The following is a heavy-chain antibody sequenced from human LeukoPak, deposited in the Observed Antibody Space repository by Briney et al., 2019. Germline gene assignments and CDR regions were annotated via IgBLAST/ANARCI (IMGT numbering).Heavy chain of an antibody. CDR1: GFTFSNAR. J-gene: IGHJ4*02. D-gene: IGHD6-19*01. CDR2: INGEGTSI. Sequence: GGSLRLSCAASGFTFSNARMSWVRQAPGKGLEWVANINGEGTSIHYVDSVKGRFTISRDNTKNSVFLQMNSLRADDTAVYYCARDGFSTGSHDYWGQGTLVTVSS. V-gene: IGHV3-7*01. CDR3: ARDGFSTGSHDY.